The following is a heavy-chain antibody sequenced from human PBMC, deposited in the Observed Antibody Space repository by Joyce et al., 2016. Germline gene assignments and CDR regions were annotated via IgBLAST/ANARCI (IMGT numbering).Heavy chain of an antibody. CDR3: ARARRGIILARGEMGEYLQH. CDR1: GGSLSGYY. CDR2: VNDRGRT. D-gene: IGHD3-10*01. J-gene: IGHJ1*01. Sequence: QVQLQEWGAGLLKPSETLSLTCAVYGGSLSGYYWSWIRQAPGMGLEWIGEVNDRGRTNYKPALKGRATTSMDTSKNQFSLRLTTVTAADTAVYFCARARRGIILARGEMGEYLQHWGRGTVVIVSS. V-gene: IGHV4-34*01.